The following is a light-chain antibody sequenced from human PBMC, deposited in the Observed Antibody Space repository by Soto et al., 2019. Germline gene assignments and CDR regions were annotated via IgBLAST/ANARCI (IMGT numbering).Light chain of an antibody. CDR1: QSVSSN. J-gene: IGKJ1*01. CDR2: GAS. CDR3: QKYNNWPPE. V-gene: IGKV3-15*01. Sequence: EIVMTQSPATLSVSPGERATLSCRASQSVSSNLAWYQQKPGQAPRLLIYGASTRATGIPARFSGSGSGPELSITVSILPSKDLAVYNCQKYNNWPPEFGQGTKVDIK.